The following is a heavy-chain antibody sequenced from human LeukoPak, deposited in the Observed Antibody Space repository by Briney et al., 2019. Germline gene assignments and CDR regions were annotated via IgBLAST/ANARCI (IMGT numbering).Heavy chain of an antibody. Sequence: PGGSLRLSCAASGFTFNSYAMSWVRQAPGKGLEWVSAISGSGGSTYYADSVKGRFTISRDNSKNTLYLQMNSLRAEDMAVYYCAKQIGYCSSTSCYRDAFDIWGQGTMVTVSS. CDR1: GFTFNSYA. CDR2: ISGSGGST. D-gene: IGHD2-2*01. V-gene: IGHV3-23*01. J-gene: IGHJ3*02. CDR3: AKQIGYCSSTSCYRDAFDI.